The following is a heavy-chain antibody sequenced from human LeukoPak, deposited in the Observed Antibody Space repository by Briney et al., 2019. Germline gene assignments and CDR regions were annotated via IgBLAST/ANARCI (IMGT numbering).Heavy chain of an antibody. CDR1: GFTFSSYS. D-gene: IGHD2-21*02. Sequence: PGGSLRLSCAASGFTFSSYSMNWVRQAPGKGLEWVSYISSSSSTIYYADSVKGRFTISRDNAKNSLYLQMNSLRAEDTAVYYCARSCGGDCYQMDYYYYMDVWGKGTTVTVSS. J-gene: IGHJ6*03. CDR3: ARSCGGDCYQMDYYYYMDV. CDR2: ISSSSSTI. V-gene: IGHV3-48*01.